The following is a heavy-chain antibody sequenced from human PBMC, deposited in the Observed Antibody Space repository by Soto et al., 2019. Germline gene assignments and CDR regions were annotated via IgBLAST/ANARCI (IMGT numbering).Heavy chain of an antibody. CDR3: ARLSGCNNGVCYKFDY. Sequence: PGESLKISCKGSGYSFPSYWIGWVRQMPGKGREWMGIVYPGDSDTRYSPSFQGQVTISADKTISPAYLQWSSLKASDTATYHCARLSGCNNGVCYKFDYWGQGTLVAASS. V-gene: IGHV5-51*01. D-gene: IGHD2-8*01. CDR1: GYSFPSYW. J-gene: IGHJ4*02. CDR2: VYPGDSDT.